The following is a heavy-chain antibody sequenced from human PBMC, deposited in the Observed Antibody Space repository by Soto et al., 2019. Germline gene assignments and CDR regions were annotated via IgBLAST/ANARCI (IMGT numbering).Heavy chain of an antibody. J-gene: IGHJ4*02. V-gene: IGHV3-30*03. CDR3: VGGQDLFDH. CDR1: GFPFTTYG. Sequence: QVLLVESGGGVVQPGRSLRLSCAASGFPFTTYGMHWVREGPGKGLEWVAVISYDGSNTYYADSVKGRFTISRDNSKNPPYLQMNRLRTEDPALFFRVGGQDLFDHRGQGTLVTVSS. D-gene: IGHD3-16*01. CDR2: ISYDGSNT.